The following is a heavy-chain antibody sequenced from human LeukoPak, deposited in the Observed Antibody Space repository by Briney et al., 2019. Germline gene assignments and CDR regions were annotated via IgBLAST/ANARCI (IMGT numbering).Heavy chain of an antibody. J-gene: IGHJ3*02. Sequence: GESLKISCKGSGYSFTSYWIGWVRQMPGKGLVWTGIIYPGDSDTRYSPSFQGQVTISADKSISTAYLQWSSLKASDTAMYYCARVPGYSGSSSLAFDIWGQGTMVTVSS. CDR2: IYPGDSDT. CDR1: GYSFTSYW. CDR3: ARVPGYSGSSSLAFDI. V-gene: IGHV5-51*01. D-gene: IGHD1-26*01.